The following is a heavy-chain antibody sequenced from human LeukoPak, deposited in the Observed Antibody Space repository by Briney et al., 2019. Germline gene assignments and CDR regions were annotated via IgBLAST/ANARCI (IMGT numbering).Heavy chain of an antibody. D-gene: IGHD3-10*01. Sequence: SETLSLTCTVSGGSISSYYWSWIRQPPGKGLEWIGYIYYSGSTNYNPSLKSRVTISVDTSKNQFSLKLSSVTAADTAVYYCASLFGECDAFDIWGQGTMVTVSS. CDR2: IYYSGST. CDR3: ASLFGECDAFDI. CDR1: GGSISSYY. V-gene: IGHV4-59*01. J-gene: IGHJ3*02.